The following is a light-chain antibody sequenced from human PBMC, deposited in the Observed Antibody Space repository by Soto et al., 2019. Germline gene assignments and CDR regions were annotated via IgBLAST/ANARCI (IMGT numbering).Light chain of an antibody. V-gene: IGLV1-44*01. J-gene: IGLJ3*02. CDR2: SDD. CDR1: TSNIGTNP. CDR3: TAWDNSLSGWA. Sequence: QSALTQAPSASGTPGQRITISCSGATSNIGTNPVGWFQQLPGTAPKLLIYSDDQRPSGVPDRISGSKSGTSASLAISGLQSEDEADYYCTAWDNSLSGWAFGGGTKLTVL.